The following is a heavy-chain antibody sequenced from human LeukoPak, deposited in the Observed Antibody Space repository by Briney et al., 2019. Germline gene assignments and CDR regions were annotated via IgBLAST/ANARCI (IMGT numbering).Heavy chain of an antibody. CDR1: GLTFSGSW. V-gene: IGHV3-7*01. D-gene: IGHD6-13*01. J-gene: IGHJ4*02. CDR3: ARARSSSWYFDY. CDR2: ILPDGSYK. Sequence: GGSLRLSCAASGLTFSGSWMTWVRQPPGKGLEWVGNILPDGSYKHYVDSVKGRFTISRDNSKNTLYLQMNSLRAEDTAVYYCARARSSSWYFDYWGQGTLVTVSS.